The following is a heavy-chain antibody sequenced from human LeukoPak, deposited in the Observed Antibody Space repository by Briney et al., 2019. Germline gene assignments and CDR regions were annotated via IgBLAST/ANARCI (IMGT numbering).Heavy chain of an antibody. V-gene: IGHV3-33*06. CDR2: IWYDGSNK. Sequence: GRSLRLSCAASGFTFSSYGMHWVRQAPGKGLEWVAVIWYDGSNKYYADSVKGRFTISRDNSKNTLYLQMNSLRAENTAVYYCAKLGSVGAATPRAFDIWGQGTMVTVSS. CDR3: AKLGSVGAATPRAFDI. CDR1: GFTFSSYG. D-gene: IGHD1-26*01. J-gene: IGHJ3*02.